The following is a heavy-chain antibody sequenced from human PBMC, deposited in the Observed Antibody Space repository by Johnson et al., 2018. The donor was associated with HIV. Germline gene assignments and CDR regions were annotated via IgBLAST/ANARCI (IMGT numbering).Heavy chain of an antibody. CDR3: ARDNDDVFDI. Sequence: GTTIHYADSVKGRFTISRDNARRSVYLQMDSLRADDTAVYYCARDNDDVFDIWGQGTMVTVSS. J-gene: IGHJ3*02. D-gene: IGHD1-1*01. V-gene: IGHV3-11*04. CDR2: GTTI.